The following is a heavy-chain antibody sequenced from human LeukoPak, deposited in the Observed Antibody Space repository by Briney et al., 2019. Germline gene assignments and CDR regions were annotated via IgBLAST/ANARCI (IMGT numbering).Heavy chain of an antibody. J-gene: IGHJ6*02. CDR2: INRDGRRT. CDR1: GFTFSIYW. CDR3: ARGPYGDYDFYYYYGMDV. V-gene: IGHV3-74*01. D-gene: IGHD4-17*01. Sequence: GGSLRLSCAASGFTFSIYWMHWVRQAPGKGLVWVSRINRDGRRTSHADSVTGRFTISRDNAKNTLYLQMNSLGAKDTAVYYCARGPYGDYDFYYYYGMDVWGQGTTVTVSS.